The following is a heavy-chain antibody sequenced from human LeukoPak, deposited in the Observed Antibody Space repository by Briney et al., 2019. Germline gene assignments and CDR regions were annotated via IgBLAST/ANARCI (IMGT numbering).Heavy chain of an antibody. D-gene: IGHD3-22*01. CDR1: GFTFSSYS. CDR3: AESRGRYDSSGYYPP. V-gene: IGHV3-21*04. Sequence: PGGSLRLSCAASGFTFSSYSMTWVRQAPGKGLEWVSSISSSSYIYYADSVKGRFTISRDNSKNTLYLQMNSLRAEDTAVYYCAESRGRYDSSGYYPPWGQGTLVTVSS. CDR2: ISSSSYI. J-gene: IGHJ5*02.